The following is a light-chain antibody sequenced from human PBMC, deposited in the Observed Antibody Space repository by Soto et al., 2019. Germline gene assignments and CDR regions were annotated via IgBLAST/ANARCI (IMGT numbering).Light chain of an antibody. J-gene: IGLJ1*01. Sequence: QSVLTQPASVSGSPGQSITISCTGTSSDVGSYNLVSWYQQHPGKAPKLMIYEVSKRPSGVSNRFSGPKSGNTASLTSSGLQAEDEADYYCCSYAGSSTFYVFGTGTKLTVL. CDR1: SSDVGSYNL. CDR3: CSYAGSSTFYV. V-gene: IGLV2-23*02. CDR2: EVS.